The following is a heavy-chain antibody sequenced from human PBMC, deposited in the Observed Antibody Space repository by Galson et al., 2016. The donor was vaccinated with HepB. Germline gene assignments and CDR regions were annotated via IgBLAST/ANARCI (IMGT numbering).Heavy chain of an antibody. CDR2: IKKKTDGGTT. CDR1: GLTFNNAW. D-gene: IGHD3-10*01. Sequence: SLRLSCAASGLTFNNAWMNWVRQAPGKGLEWVGRIKKKTDGGTTDYAAPAKGRFTISRDDSIHTLYLQMNSLKTEDTAVYYCTTGWFGEGYFQYWGQGTLVTVSS. CDR3: TTGWFGEGYFQY. J-gene: IGHJ1*01. V-gene: IGHV3-15*07.